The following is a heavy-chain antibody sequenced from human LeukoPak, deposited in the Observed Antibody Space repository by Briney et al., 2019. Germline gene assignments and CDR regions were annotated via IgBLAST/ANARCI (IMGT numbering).Heavy chain of an antibody. V-gene: IGHV3-11*06. CDR1: GFAFSDYY. Sequence: PGGSLRLSCAASGFAFSDYYMYWIRQAPGQGLEWVSYIYSGSSYTNYADSVKGRFTISRDNAKNSLYLQMNSLRAEDTAVYYCARGLYCSSTSCYSPDFAMDVWGKGTTVTVSS. J-gene: IGHJ6*04. D-gene: IGHD2-2*01. CDR3: ARGLYCSSTSCYSPDFAMDV. CDR2: IYSGSSYT.